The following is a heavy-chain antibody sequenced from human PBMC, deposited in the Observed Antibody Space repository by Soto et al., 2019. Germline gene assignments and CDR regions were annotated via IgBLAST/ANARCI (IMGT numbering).Heavy chain of an antibody. Sequence: EVQLLESGGGLVQPGGSLRLSCAASGFTFSSYGMSWVRQAPGKGLEWVSGFSGSGGSTFYADSAKGRVTISRDNSENTLYLQTNGLRAEDTAVYYCAKAIEQWLVRGASGYYGMDVWGQGTTVTVSS. CDR2: FSGSGGST. V-gene: IGHV3-23*01. CDR1: GFTFSSYG. CDR3: AKAIEQWLVRGASGYYGMDV. D-gene: IGHD6-19*01. J-gene: IGHJ6*02.